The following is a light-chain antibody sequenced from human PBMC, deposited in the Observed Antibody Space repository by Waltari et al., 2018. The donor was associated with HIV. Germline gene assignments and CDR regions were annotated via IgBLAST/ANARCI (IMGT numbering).Light chain of an antibody. V-gene: IGLV8-61*01. J-gene: IGLJ3*02. Sequence: QTVVTQEPSFSVSPGGTVTLTCGLSSGSVSTNYYPSWYQQTPGQAPRPLIYSTNPRSSGVPDRFSGSILGNKAALTITGAQADDESEYHCVLYMGSGIWVFGGGTKLTVL. CDR2: STN. CDR3: VLYMGSGIWV. CDR1: SGSVSTNYY.